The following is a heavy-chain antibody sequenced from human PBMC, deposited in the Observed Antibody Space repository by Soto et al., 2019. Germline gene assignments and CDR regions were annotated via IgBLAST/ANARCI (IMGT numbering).Heavy chain of an antibody. CDR3: VHSLSLGPHGYGM. V-gene: IGHV2-5*02. Sequence: QITLKESGPTLVKSTQTLTLTCTFSGFSLSTRGGAVGWIRQPPGKALEWLGLIYWDDDKRYSPSLKRRLTITKDTSKSQVVLTVTNMDPVDTATYYCVHSLSLGPHGYGMWGQVTMVTVSS. CDR2: IYWDDDK. D-gene: IGHD7-27*01. J-gene: IGHJ3*02. CDR1: GFSLSTRGGA.